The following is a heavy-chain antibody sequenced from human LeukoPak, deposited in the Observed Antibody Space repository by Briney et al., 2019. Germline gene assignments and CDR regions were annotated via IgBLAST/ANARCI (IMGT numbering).Heavy chain of an antibody. CDR2: IKEDGSKK. CDR3: ARDPGRQYSSIADV. V-gene: IGHV3-7*03. J-gene: IGHJ6*02. CDR1: GFTFSDYW. D-gene: IGHD6-19*01. Sequence: GGSLRLSCAASGFTFSDYWMSWVRRAPGKGLEWLANIKEDGSKKYYVDSVKGRFTISRDNAKNSLYLQMDSLRAEDTAVYYCARDPGRQYSSIADVWGQGTTVTVSS.